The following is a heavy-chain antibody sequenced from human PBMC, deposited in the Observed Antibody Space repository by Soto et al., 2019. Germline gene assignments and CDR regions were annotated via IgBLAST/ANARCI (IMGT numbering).Heavy chain of an antibody. CDR3: ARRGSREATDIGNYAFDI. CDR2: INAGNGNT. D-gene: IGHD3-10*01. J-gene: IGHJ3*02. V-gene: IGHV1-3*01. CDR1: AYTFTHYS. Sequence: QVQLVQSGAEVKKRGASVKVSCKASAYTFTHYSMHWFRQAPGQRLDWMRSINAGNGNTKYSQKFQGRGTMTNDTTASTAYRGLSSQRSEETAVYYGARRGSREATDIGNYAFDIWGQGTMVTV.